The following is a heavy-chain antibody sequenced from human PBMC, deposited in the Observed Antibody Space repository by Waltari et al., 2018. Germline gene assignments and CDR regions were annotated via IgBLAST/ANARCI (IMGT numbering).Heavy chain of an antibody. V-gene: IGHV3-73*02. Sequence: EVQLVESGGGLVQPGGSLKLSCAASGFTFSGSAMHWVRQASGKGLGGVGRIGSKANSSATAYAASVKGRFTISRDDSKNTAYLQMNSLKTEDTAVYYCTTITIFGVVMRDYWGQGTLVTVSS. J-gene: IGHJ4*02. CDR3: TTITIFGVVMRDY. CDR2: IGSKANSSAT. D-gene: IGHD3-3*01. CDR1: GFTFSGSA.